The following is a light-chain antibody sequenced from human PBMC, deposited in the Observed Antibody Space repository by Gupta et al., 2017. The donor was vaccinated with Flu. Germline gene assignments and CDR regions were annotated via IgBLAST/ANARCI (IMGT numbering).Light chain of an antibody. CDR2: GAS. Sequence: EVVLTQSPGTLFLSPGERATLACWASHSFSNKYVAWYQQKPGQAPRLLIYGASSRSTGIPARFSGSGSGRDFPLTIRTLEPEDFAVYYCQLYGKLPYTFGQGTKLEI. J-gene: IGKJ2*01. CDR3: QLYGKLPYT. CDR1: HSFSNKY. V-gene: IGKV3-20*01.